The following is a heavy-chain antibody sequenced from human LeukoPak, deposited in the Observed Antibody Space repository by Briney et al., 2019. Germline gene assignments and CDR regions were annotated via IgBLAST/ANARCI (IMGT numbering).Heavy chain of an antibody. D-gene: IGHD6-13*01. V-gene: IGHV4-59*12. Sequence: SETLSLTCTVSGGSISSYYWSWIRQPPGKGLEWIGYIYYSGSTNYNPSLKSRVTISVDTSKNQFSLKLSSVTAADTAVYYCARDRGRYSSSWSYFDYWGQGTLVTVSS. CDR2: IYYSGST. CDR1: GGSISSYY. CDR3: ARDRGRYSSSWSYFDY. J-gene: IGHJ4*02.